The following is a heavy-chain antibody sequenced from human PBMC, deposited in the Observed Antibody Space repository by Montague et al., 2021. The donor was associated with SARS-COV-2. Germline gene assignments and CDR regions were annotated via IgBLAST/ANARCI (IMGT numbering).Heavy chain of an antibody. CDR1: GESIDSDNYY. Sequence: SETLSLTCIVSGESIDSDNYYWGWIRQSPGKGLEWIGGLSSSGSTYYNPSLRSRVTISVDTSKNHFSLKVNSVTATDTAVYFCARPGSVSGWYYFDDWGQGTLVSVSS. D-gene: IGHD6-19*01. CDR2: LSSSGST. CDR3: ARPGSVSGWYYFDD. V-gene: IGHV4-39*02. J-gene: IGHJ4*02.